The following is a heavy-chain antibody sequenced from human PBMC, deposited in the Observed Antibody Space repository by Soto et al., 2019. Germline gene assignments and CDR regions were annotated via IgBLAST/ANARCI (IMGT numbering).Heavy chain of an antibody. Sequence: GGSLRLSCAAPGFTFSSYSMNWVRQAPGKGLEWVSSISSSSSYIYYADSVKGRFTISRDNAKNSLYLQMNSLRAEDTAVYYCARDHTRLGAYGMDVWGQGTTVTVSS. D-gene: IGHD1-26*01. J-gene: IGHJ6*02. CDR3: ARDHTRLGAYGMDV. CDR1: GFTFSSYS. CDR2: ISSSSSYI. V-gene: IGHV3-21*01.